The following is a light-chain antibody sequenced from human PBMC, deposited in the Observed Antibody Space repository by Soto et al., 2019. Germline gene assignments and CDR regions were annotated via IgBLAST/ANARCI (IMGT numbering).Light chain of an antibody. CDR2: GAS. V-gene: IGKV3-20*01. Sequence: EIVLTQSPGTLSLSPGERATLSCRASQSVSSSYLAWYQQKPGQAPRLLIYGASSRATGIPDRSGGSGSGTDFTLTISRLEPEDFAVYYCQQYGSSPRTFGQGTKVDIK. CDR1: QSVSSSY. J-gene: IGKJ1*01. CDR3: QQYGSSPRT.